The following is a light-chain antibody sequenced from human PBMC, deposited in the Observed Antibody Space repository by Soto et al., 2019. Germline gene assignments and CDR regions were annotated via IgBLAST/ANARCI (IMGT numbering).Light chain of an antibody. CDR2: TND. V-gene: IGLV1-44*01. CDR1: SSNIGAGFD. CDR3: AAWDDSLNGGV. J-gene: IGLJ2*01. Sequence: QSVLTQPPSVSGAPGQRVTISCTGNSSNIGAGFDVHWYQQLPGTAPKLLIYTNDQRPSGVPDRFSGSKSGTSASLAISGLQSEDEADYYCAAWDDSLNGGVFGGGTKVTVL.